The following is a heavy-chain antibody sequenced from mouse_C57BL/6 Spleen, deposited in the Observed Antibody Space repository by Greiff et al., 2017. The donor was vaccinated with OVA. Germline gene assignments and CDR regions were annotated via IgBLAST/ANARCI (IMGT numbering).Heavy chain of an antibody. CDR3: VRPLYDGGGYAMDY. Sequence: EVQLVESGGGLVQPKGSLKLSCAASGFSFNTYAMNWVRQAPGKGLEWVARIRSKSNNYATYYADSVKDRFTISRDDSDSMLYLQMNNLKTEDTAMYYCVRPLYDGGGYAMDYWGQGTSVTVSS. D-gene: IGHD2-12*01. CDR2: IRSKSNNYAT. V-gene: IGHV10-1*01. CDR1: GFSFNTYA. J-gene: IGHJ4*01.